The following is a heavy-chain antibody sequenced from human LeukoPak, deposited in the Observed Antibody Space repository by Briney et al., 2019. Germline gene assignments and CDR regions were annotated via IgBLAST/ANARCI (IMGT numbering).Heavy chain of an antibody. CDR1: GFTFITYS. CDR2: ISSSGTHL. V-gene: IGHV3-21*01. Sequence: GGSLRLSCAASGFTFITYSMNWVRQAPGKGLEWVSSISSSGTHLYYADSVKGRFTISRDNAKNSLYLQMNSLRAEDTAVYYCARENVEGFDYWGQGTLVTVSS. J-gene: IGHJ4*02. D-gene: IGHD2-21*01. CDR3: ARENVEGFDY.